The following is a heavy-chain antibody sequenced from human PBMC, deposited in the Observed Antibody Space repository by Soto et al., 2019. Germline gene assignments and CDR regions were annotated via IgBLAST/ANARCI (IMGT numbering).Heavy chain of an antibody. J-gene: IGHJ5*02. D-gene: IGHD2-15*01. CDR3: ARDSVVVVAALEYNWFDP. V-gene: IGHV3-21*01. CDR1: GFTFSSYS. CDR2: ISSSSSYI. Sequence: GGSMRLSCAASGFTFSSYSMNWVRLAPGKGLKWVSSISSSSSYIYYADSVKGRFTISRDNAKNTLYLQINSLRAEDTAVYYCARDSVVVVAALEYNWFDPWGQGTLVTVSS.